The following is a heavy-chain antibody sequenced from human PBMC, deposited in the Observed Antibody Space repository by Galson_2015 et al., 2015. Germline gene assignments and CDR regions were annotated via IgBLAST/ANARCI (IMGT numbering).Heavy chain of an antibody. Sequence: SLRLSCAASGFTFSSYSMNWVRQAPGKGLEWVSSISSSSSYIYYADSVKGRFTISRDSAKNSLYLQMNSLRAEDTAVYYCARDRIAAAGTSPWFDPWGQGTLVTVSS. V-gene: IGHV3-21*01. CDR1: GFTFSSYS. CDR2: ISSSSSYI. CDR3: ARDRIAAAGTSPWFDP. J-gene: IGHJ5*02. D-gene: IGHD6-13*01.